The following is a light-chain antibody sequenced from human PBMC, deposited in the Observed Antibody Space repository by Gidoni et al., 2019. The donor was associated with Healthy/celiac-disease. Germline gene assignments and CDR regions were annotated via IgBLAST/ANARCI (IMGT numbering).Light chain of an antibody. V-gene: IGLV1-40*01. CDR2: CNS. J-gene: IGLJ2*01. Sequence: QSVLTQPPSVSGAPGQRVTISCPGSSSNIGAGYDVHGYQQLPGTAPKLLIYCNSTRPSGVPDRFSGSKSGTSASLAITGLQAEDEADYYCQSYDSSLSGFVVFGGGTKLTVL. CDR3: QSYDSSLSGFVV. CDR1: SSNIGAGYD.